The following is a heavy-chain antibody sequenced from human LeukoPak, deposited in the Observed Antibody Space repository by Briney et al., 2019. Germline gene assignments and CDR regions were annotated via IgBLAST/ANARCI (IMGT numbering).Heavy chain of an antibody. J-gene: IGHJ5*02. CDR2: IYHSGST. CDR3: AGEKGTITMVRGNWFDP. V-gene: IGHV4-30-2*01. Sequence: SETLSLTCAVSGGSISSGGYSWSWIRQPPGKGLEWIGYIYHSGSTYYNPSLKSRVTISVDRSKNQFSLKLSSVTAADTAVYYCAGEKGTITMVRGNWFDPWGQGTLVTVSS. D-gene: IGHD3-10*01. CDR1: GGSISSGGYS.